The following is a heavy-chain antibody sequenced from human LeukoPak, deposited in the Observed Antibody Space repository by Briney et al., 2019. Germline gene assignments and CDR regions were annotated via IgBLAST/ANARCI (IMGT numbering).Heavy chain of an antibody. V-gene: IGHV3-23*01. CDR1: GFTVSSNY. CDR3: AKGPCSGGSCSYAFDI. J-gene: IGHJ3*02. D-gene: IGHD2-15*01. Sequence: PGGSLRLSCAASGFTVSSNYMSWVRQAPGKGLEWVSAISGSGGSTYYADSVKGRFTISRDNSKNTLYLQMNSLRAEDTAVYYCAKGPCSGGSCSYAFDIWGQGTMVTVSS. CDR2: ISGSGGST.